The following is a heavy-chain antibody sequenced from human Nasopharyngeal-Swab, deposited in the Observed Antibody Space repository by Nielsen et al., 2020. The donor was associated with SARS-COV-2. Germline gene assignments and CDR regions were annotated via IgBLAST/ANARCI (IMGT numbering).Heavy chain of an antibody. V-gene: IGHV4-59*01. D-gene: IGHD6-19*01. Sequence: WIRQRPGKGLEGIGYIYDSGSTNYNPSLKSRVTISVDTSKNQFSLKLSSVTAADTAVYYCARDQRGSGWYSWSQGLDYWGQGTLVTVSS. J-gene: IGHJ4*02. CDR2: IYDSGST. CDR3: ARDQRGSGWYSWSQGLDY.